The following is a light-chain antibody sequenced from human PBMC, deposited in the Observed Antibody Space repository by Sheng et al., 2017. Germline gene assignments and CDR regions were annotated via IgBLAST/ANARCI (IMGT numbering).Light chain of an antibody. Sequence: EIVLTQFPGTLSLSPGERATLSCRASQSVSSSYLAWYQQKPGQAPRLLIYGASSRATGIPDRFSGSGSGTDFTLTISRLEPEDFAVYYCQQYSNWAPMYTFGQGTKLELK. J-gene: IGKJ2*01. V-gene: IGKV3-20*01. CDR2: GAS. CDR1: QSVSSSY. CDR3: QQYSNWAPMYT.